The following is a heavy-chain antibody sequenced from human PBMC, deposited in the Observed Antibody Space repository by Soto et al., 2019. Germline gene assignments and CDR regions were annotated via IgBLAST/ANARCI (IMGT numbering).Heavy chain of an antibody. J-gene: IGHJ4*02. Sequence: GGSLRLSCAASGFTFSSYAMSWVRQAPGKGLEWVSAISGSGGSTYYADSVKGRFTISRDNSKNTLYLQMNSLRAEDTAVYYCAKDDEIVVVVAAFQFDYWGQGTLVTVSS. CDR2: ISGSGGST. CDR1: GFTFSSYA. V-gene: IGHV3-23*01. CDR3: AKDDEIVVVVAAFQFDY. D-gene: IGHD2-15*01.